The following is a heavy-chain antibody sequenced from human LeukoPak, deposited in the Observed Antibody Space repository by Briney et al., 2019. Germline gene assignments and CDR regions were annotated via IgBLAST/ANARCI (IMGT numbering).Heavy chain of an antibody. CDR2: IYYSGST. V-gene: IGHV4-39*01. D-gene: IGHD2-8*01. CDR1: GGSISSSSYY. Sequence: SETLSLTCTVSGGSISSSSYYWGWIRQPPGKGLEWIGGIYYSGSTYYNPSLKSRVTISVDTSKNQFSLKLSSVTAADTAVYYCARHSPVYNWFDPRGQGTLVTVSS. J-gene: IGHJ5*02. CDR3: ARHSPVYNWFDP.